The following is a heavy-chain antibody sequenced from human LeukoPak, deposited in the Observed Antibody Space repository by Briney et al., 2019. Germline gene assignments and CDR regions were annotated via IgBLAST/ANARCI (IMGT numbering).Heavy chain of an antibody. J-gene: IGHJ4*02. CDR1: GFAFRSYS. D-gene: IGHD2-2*01. V-gene: IGHV3-30-3*01. Sequence: GGSLRLSCAASGFAFRSYSMHWVRQAPGKGLEWVAVISYDESKKYYADSVKGRFTIPRDNSKNTLYLQMNSLRAEDTAVYYCLIVVVPAAGGTIDYWGQGTLVTVSS. CDR3: LIVVVPAAGGTIDY. CDR2: ISYDESKK.